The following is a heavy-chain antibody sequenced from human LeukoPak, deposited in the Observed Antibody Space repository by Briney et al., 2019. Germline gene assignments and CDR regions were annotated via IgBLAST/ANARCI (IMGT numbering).Heavy chain of an antibody. CDR3: AKQIATTDTYFDY. Sequence: GGSLRLSCAASGFTFSSYAMSWVRQAPGKGLEWVSTISGSAGSTYYADSVKGRLTISRDNSKNTLHLQMTSLRAEDTAVYYCAKQIATTDTYFDYWGQGTLVTVSS. D-gene: IGHD6-13*01. V-gene: IGHV3-23*01. CDR1: GFTFSSYA. CDR2: ISGSAGST. J-gene: IGHJ4*02.